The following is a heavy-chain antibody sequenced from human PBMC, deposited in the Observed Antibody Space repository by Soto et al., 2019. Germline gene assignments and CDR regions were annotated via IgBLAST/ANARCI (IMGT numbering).Heavy chain of an antibody. V-gene: IGHV4-31*03. J-gene: IGHJ4*02. CDR3: ASHRRSVWGSYRPPFDY. CDR2: IFYSGNT. D-gene: IGHD3-16*02. Sequence: QVQLQESGPGLVRPSQTLSLTCTVSGGSISNGGFYWSWIRQRPGKGLEGIGNIFYSGNTDYNPSLKSRVTISIDTSRNQFSLKLNSVTAADTSVYYCASHRRSVWGSYRPPFDYWGQGTLVTVSS. CDR1: GGSISNGGFY.